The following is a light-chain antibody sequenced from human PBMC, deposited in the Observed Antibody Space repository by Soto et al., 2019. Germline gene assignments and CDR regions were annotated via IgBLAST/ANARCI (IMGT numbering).Light chain of an antibody. V-gene: IGLV3-21*02. CDR2: DDN. CDR1: DIGFKS. J-gene: IGLJ2*01. CDR3: QVWDSDDYVV. Sequence: SYVVTQPPSVSVAPGQTARVTCGGSDIGFKSVHWYQQRPGQSPVVVVYDDNDRPSGIPDRFSGSNSGNTATLTIRRVEAGDEADYYCQVWDSDDYVVFGGGTKLTV.